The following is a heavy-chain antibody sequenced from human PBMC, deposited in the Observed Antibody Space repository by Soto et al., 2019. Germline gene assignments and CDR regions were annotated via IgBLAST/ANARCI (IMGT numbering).Heavy chain of an antibody. J-gene: IGHJ3*02. CDR1: GGSISSSSYY. CDR2: IYYSGST. CDR3: ARHLSGGVYDAFDI. Sequence: SETLSLTCTVSGGSISSSSYYWGWIRQPPGKGLEWIGSIYYSGSTYYNPSLKSRVTISVDTSKNQFSLKLSSVTAADTAVYYCARHLSGGVYDAFDIWGQGTMVTVSS. V-gene: IGHV4-39*01. D-gene: IGHD3-10*01.